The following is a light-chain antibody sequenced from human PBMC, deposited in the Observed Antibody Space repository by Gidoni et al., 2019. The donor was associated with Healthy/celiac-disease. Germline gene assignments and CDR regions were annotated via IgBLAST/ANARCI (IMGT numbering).Light chain of an antibody. J-gene: IGKJ4*01. CDR3: QQYGSSRALT. CDR1: QSVSSSY. V-gene: IGKV3-20*01. CDR2: GAS. Sequence: EIVLTQSPGTLSLSPGERATLSCRASQSVSSSYLAWYQQKPGQPPRLLIYGASSRATGIPDRFSGSGSGTDFTLTISRLEPEDFAVYYCQQYGSSRALTFGGGTKVEIK.